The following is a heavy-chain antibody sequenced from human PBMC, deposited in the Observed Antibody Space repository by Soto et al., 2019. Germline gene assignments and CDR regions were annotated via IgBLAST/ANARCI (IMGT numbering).Heavy chain of an antibody. Sequence: QLQLQESGSRLVKPSETLSLLCSVSGGSIDSGAFSLSWIRQPPGKGLEWIGYVTHSGTAYSIPSLNGRLTLSVDNSQTQFSLKLTSVTAADSAVYYCARIHWSQSSLDYWGRGILVTVSS. CDR2: VTHSGTA. D-gene: IGHD2-2*01. CDR3: ARIHWSQSSLDY. V-gene: IGHV4-30-2*01. J-gene: IGHJ4*02. CDR1: GGSIDSGAFS.